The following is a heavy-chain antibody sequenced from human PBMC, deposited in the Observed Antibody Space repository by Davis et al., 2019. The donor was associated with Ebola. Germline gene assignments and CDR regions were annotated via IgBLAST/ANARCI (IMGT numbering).Heavy chain of an antibody. CDR2: ISAYNGNT. Sequence: ASVKVSCKASGYTFTTYGISWVRQAPGQGLEWMGWISAYNGNTNYAQKLQGRVTMTTDTSTSTAYMELRSLRSDDMAVYYCARGGYRGVVVAANYYYYGMDVWGQGTTVTVSS. CDR3: ARGGYRGVVVAANYYYYGMDV. J-gene: IGHJ6*02. V-gene: IGHV1-18*03. D-gene: IGHD2-15*01. CDR1: GYTFTTYG.